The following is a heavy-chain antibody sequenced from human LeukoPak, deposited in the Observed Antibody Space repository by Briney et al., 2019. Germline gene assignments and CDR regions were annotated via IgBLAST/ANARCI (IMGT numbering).Heavy chain of an antibody. J-gene: IGHJ4*02. D-gene: IGHD4-17*01. CDR3: ASETVTTVYY. CDR1: GYSFTSYW. V-gene: IGHV5-10-1*01. CDR2: IDPSDSYT. Sequence: GESLKISCKGSGYSFTSYWISWVRQMPGKGLEWMGRIDPSDSYTNYSPSFQGHVTISADKSISTAYLQWSSLKASDTAMYYCASETVTTVYYWGQGTLVTVSS.